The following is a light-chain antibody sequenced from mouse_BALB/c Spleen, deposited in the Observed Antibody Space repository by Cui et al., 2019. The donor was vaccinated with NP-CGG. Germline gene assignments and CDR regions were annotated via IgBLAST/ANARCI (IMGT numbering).Light chain of an antibody. CDR3: ALWYSNHWV. Sequence: QAVVSQQSVHTTSPGETVTLTCRSSTGAVTTSNYANWVQEKPDHLFTGLIGGTKNRAPGVPARFSGSLIGDKAALTITGAQTEDEAIYFCALWYSNHWVFGGGTRLTVL. CDR2: GTK. CDR1: TGAVTTSNY. J-gene: IGLJ1*01. V-gene: IGLV1*01.